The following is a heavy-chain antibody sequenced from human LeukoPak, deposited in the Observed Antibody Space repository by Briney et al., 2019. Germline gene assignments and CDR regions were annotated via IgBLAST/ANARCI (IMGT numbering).Heavy chain of an antibody. V-gene: IGHV3-53*01. CDR2: IYSGGST. Sequence: GGSLRLSCAASGSTVSSNYMSWVRQAPGKGLEWVSVIYSGGSTYYADSVKGRFTISRDNSKNTLYLQMNSLRAEDTAVYYCAKYQNYYGSGSYSFDYWGQGTLVTVSS. CDR1: GSTVSSNY. CDR3: AKYQNYYGSGSYSFDY. J-gene: IGHJ4*02. D-gene: IGHD3-10*01.